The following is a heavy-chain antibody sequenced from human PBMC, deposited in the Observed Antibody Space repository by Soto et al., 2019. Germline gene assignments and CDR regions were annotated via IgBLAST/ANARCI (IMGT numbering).Heavy chain of an antibody. Sequence: GGSLRLSCAASVFTFSSYGMHWVRQAPGKGLEWVAVISYDGSNKYYADSVKGRFTISRDNSKNTLYLQMNSLRAEDTAVYYCAKDRGSYGSGSLDYWGQGTLVTVSS. CDR3: AKDRGSYGSGSLDY. J-gene: IGHJ4*02. V-gene: IGHV3-30*18. CDR2: ISYDGSNK. D-gene: IGHD3-10*01. CDR1: VFTFSSYG.